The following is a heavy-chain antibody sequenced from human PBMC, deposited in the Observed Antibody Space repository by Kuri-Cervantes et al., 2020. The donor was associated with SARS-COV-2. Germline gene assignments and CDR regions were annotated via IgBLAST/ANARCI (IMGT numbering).Heavy chain of an antibody. CDR2: ISGSGGST. CDR1: GFTFSSYA. J-gene: IGHJ4*02. D-gene: IGHD2-15*01. V-gene: IGHV3-23*01. CDR3: AKTLPQPSAYFDY. Sequence: GESLKISCAASGFTFSSYAMSWVRQAPGKGLEWVSAISGSGGSTYYADSVKGRFTISRDNSKNTLYLQMNSLRAEDTAVYYCAKTLPQPSAYFDYWGQGTLVTVSS.